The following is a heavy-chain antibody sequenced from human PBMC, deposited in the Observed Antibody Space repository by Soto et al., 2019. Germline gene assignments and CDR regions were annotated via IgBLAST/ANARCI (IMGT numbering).Heavy chain of an antibody. CDR2: IYYSGST. D-gene: IGHD2-15*01. CDR1: GGSISSSSYY. V-gene: IGHV4-39*01. Sequence: PSETLSLTCTVSGGSISSSSYYWGWIRQPPGKWLEWIGSIYYSGSTYYNPSLKSRVTISVDTSKNQFSLKLSSVTAADTAVYYCARFPIGVVVVAGYFDYWGQGTLVTVSS. CDR3: ARFPIGVVVVAGYFDY. J-gene: IGHJ4*02.